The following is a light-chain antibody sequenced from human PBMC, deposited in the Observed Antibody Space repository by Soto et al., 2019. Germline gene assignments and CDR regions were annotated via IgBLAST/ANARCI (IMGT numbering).Light chain of an antibody. CDR3: QIYDSWPL. CDR1: QNIYSN. V-gene: IGKV3-15*01. CDR2: RAS. J-gene: IGKJ5*01. Sequence: EIVLSQSPATLSVYTGERVTLSCRASQNIYSNIAWYQQRPGQAPRLLIYRASTRATGIPARFSGSGSGTEFTLTISGLQSEDFAVYYCQIYDSWPLFGQGTRLEIK.